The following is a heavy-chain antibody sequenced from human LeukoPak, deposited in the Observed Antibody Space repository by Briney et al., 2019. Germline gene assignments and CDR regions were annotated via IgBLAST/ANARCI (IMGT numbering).Heavy chain of an antibody. Sequence: GSSVKVSCKASGGTFSSYAISWVRQAPGQGLEWMGRIIPIFGIANYAQKFQGRVTITADKSTSTDYMELSSLRSEDTAVYYCARERIQLQEMDVWGQGTTVTVSS. CDR1: GGTFSSYA. D-gene: IGHD5-18*01. CDR3: ARERIQLQEMDV. V-gene: IGHV1-69*04. J-gene: IGHJ6*02. CDR2: IIPIFGIA.